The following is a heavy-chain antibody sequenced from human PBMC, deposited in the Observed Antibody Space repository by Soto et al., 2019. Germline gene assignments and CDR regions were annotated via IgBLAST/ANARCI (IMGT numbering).Heavy chain of an antibody. Sequence: QVLLVQSGAEVKKPGASVKGSCKASGYTFGGYYIHWGRPAPGPGIEWIGMITPTSGSTSYSQKFQSRVTVTRDTSTSTVDMELSRLRSEDTSVYYCARSDGFDFLGQGTLVTVSS. V-gene: IGHV1-46*01. J-gene: IGHJ4*02. CDR1: GYTFGGYY. CDR2: ITPTSGST. CDR3: ARSDGFDF.